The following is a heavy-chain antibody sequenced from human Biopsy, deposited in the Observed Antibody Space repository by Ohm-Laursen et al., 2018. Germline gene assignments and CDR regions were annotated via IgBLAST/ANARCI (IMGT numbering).Heavy chain of an antibody. CDR3: ARDSEYGDYRNYYYGMDV. Sequence: ASVKVSCKASGYTFTDYFLHWVRQAPGQGPEWMGWISPSSGGTNYAQKFQGRVTMTRDTSISTAYMELSSLRSEDTAVYYCARDSEYGDYRNYYYGMDVWGQGTTVTVSS. V-gene: IGHV1-2*02. D-gene: IGHD4-17*01. CDR1: GYTFTDYF. J-gene: IGHJ6*02. CDR2: ISPSSGGT.